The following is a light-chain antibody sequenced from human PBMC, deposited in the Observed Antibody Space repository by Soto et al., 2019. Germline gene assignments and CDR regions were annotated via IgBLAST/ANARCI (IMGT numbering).Light chain of an antibody. Sequence: QSALTQPASVSGSPGQSITISCTGTSSDIGDYNYVSWYQQHPGKAPKLMIYDVSNRPSGVSIRFSGFKSGNTASLTISGLQAEDEADYYCSSFTSSSSLVFGGGTKLTVL. CDR3: SSFTSSSSLV. V-gene: IGLV2-14*01. CDR1: SSDIGDYNY. J-gene: IGLJ2*01. CDR2: DVS.